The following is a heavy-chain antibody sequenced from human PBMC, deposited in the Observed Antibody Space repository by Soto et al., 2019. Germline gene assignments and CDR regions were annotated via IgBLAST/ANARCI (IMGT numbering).Heavy chain of an antibody. CDR1: GFTFSSYG. V-gene: IGHV3-30*18. Sequence: GGSLRLTCAASGFTFSSYGMHWVRQAPGKGLEWVAVISYDGSNKYYADSVKGRFTISRDNPKNTLYLQMNSLRAEDTAVYYCAKEKWYSQGVDAFDIWGQGTMVTVSS. CDR2: ISYDGSNK. CDR3: AKEKWYSQGVDAFDI. D-gene: IGHD6-13*01. J-gene: IGHJ3*02.